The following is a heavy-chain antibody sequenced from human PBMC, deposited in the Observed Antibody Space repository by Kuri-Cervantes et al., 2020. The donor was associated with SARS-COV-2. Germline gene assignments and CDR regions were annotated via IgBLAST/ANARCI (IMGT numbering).Heavy chain of an antibody. Sequence: LRLSCTVSGGSISSGDYYWSWIRQPPGKGLEWIGYIYYSGSTYYNPSLKSRVTISVDTSKNQFSLKLSSVTAADTAVYYCARGSVVVVPATYYFDYWGQGTLVTVSS. V-gene: IGHV4-30-4*08. CDR3: ARGSVVVVPATYYFDY. CDR2: IYYSGST. D-gene: IGHD2-2*01. J-gene: IGHJ4*02. CDR1: GGSISSGDYY.